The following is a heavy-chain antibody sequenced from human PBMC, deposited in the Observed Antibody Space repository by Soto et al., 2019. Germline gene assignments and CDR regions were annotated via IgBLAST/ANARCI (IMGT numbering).Heavy chain of an antibody. V-gene: IGHV4-39*01. Sequence: QLQLQESGPGLVKPSETLSLTCTVSGGSISSSSYYLGWIRQPPGKGLEWIGIIYYSGSTYYNPSLKSRVTIYVATPKHQFSLKLSSVTAADTAVYYCARVRGIGWGSYCDYWGQGTLVTVSS. J-gene: IGHJ4*02. CDR2: IYYSGST. D-gene: IGHD3-10*01. CDR3: ARVRGIGWGSYCDY. CDR1: GGSISSSSYY.